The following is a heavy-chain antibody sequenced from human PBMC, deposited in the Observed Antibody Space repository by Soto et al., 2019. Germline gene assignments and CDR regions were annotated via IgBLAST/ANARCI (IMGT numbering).Heavy chain of an antibody. V-gene: IGHV5-51*01. CDR3: ARDRSNSPYYYYYGLDV. D-gene: IGHD1-26*01. J-gene: IGHJ6*02. CDR1: GYNFATYW. CDR2: VYPGDSDT. Sequence: PGESLKISCEGSGYNFATYWIGWVRQMPGKGLEWMGIVYPGDSDTRYSPSFQGQVTISADKSISTAYLQWSSLEASDTAIYYCARDRSNSPYYYYYGLDVWGQGTTVTVSS.